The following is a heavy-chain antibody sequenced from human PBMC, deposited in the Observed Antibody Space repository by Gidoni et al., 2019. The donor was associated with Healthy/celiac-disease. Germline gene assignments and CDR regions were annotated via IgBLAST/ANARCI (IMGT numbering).Heavy chain of an antibody. Sequence: EVQLVQSGAEVKKPGESLKISCKGSGYSFTSYWIGWVRQMPGKGLEWMGIIYPGDSDTRYSPSFQGQVTISADKSISTAYLQWSSLKASDTAMYYCARTTYNYGSGSYYFYYGMDVWGQGTTVTVSS. CDR1: GYSFTSYW. J-gene: IGHJ6*02. CDR3: ARTTYNYGSGSYYFYYGMDV. V-gene: IGHV5-51*01. D-gene: IGHD3-10*01. CDR2: IYPGDSDT.